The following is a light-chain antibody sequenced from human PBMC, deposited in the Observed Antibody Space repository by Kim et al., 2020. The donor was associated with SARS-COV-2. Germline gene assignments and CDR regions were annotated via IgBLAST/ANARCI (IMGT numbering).Light chain of an antibody. J-gene: IGLJ1*01. CDR3: GTWDSSLSAYV. CDR2: DNN. Sequence: GQKVTISCSGSSSNIGNNYVSWYQQLPGTAPKILIYDNNKRPSGIPDRFSGSKSGTSATLGITGLQTGDEADYYCGTWDSSLSAYVFGTGTKVTVL. CDR1: SSNIGNNY. V-gene: IGLV1-51*01.